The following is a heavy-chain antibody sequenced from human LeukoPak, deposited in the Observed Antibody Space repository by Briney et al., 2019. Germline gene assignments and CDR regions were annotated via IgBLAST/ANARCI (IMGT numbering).Heavy chain of an antibody. D-gene: IGHD6-6*01. V-gene: IGHV3-23*01. CDR3: AIGALGIAARPTHFDY. Sequence: GVSLRLSCSASRFTFNSYAMIWLPQAPGKGREGFSTISGRGGSTYYADSVKGRFTISRDNSKNTLYLQMNSLRAEDTVVYYCAIGALGIAARPTHFDYWGQGTLVTVSS. CDR2: ISGRGGST. J-gene: IGHJ4*02. CDR1: RFTFNSYA.